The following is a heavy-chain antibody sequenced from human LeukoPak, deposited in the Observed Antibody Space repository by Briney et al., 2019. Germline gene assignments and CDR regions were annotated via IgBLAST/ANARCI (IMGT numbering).Heavy chain of an antibody. Sequence: SETLSLTCTVSGVSICDYYLSWIRQPPGKGLEWIGFLYYSGTTNYNPSLKSRVTTSVDTSKNQFSLKLSSVTAADTAVYYCASLRVVGFGEEIWGQGPLVTVSS. CDR2: LYYSGTT. CDR1: GVSICDYY. CDR3: ASLRVVGFGEEI. J-gene: IGHJ4*02. V-gene: IGHV4-59*08. D-gene: IGHD2-15*01.